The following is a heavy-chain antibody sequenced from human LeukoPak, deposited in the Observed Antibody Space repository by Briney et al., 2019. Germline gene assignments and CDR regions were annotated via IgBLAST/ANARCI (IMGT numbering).Heavy chain of an antibody. CDR1: GGSFSGYY. CDR3: ARVSVTPAARFDY. Sequence: SETLSLTCAVYGGSFSGYYWSWIRQPPGKGLEWIGEINHSGSTNYNPSLKSRVTISVDTSKNQFSLKLSSVTAADTAVYYCARVSVTPAARFDYWGQGTLVTVPS. J-gene: IGHJ4*02. V-gene: IGHV4-34*01. CDR2: INHSGST. D-gene: IGHD6-6*01.